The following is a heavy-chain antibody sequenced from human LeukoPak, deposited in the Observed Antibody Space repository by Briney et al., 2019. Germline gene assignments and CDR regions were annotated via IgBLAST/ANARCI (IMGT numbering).Heavy chain of an antibody. CDR2: IYSGGST. D-gene: IGHD2-15*01. J-gene: IGHJ6*02. V-gene: IGHV3-53*01. CDR1: GFTVSNNY. Sequence: GGSLRLSCAASGFTVSNNYMSWVRQAPGKGLEWVSVIYSGGSTYYADSVKGRFTISRDNSKNTLYLQMNSLRAEDTAVYYCARESRIGGMDVWGQGTTATVSS. CDR3: ARESRIGGMDV.